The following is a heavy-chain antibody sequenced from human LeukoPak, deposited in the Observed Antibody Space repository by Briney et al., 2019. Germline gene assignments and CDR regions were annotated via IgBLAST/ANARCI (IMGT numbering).Heavy chain of an antibody. J-gene: IGHJ4*02. CDR2: IYYSGST. V-gene: IGHV4-30-4*08. D-gene: IGHD6-13*01. CDR3: ARAGRAAAGTGDY. Sequence: PSETLSLTCTVSGGSISSGDHYWSWIRQPPGKGLEWIGYIYYSGSTYYNPSLKSRVTISVDTSKNQFSLKLSSVTAADTAVYYCARAGRAAAGTGDYWGQGTLVTVSS. CDR1: GGSISSGDHY.